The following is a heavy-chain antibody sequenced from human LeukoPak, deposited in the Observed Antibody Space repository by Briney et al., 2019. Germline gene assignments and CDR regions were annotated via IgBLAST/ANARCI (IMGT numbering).Heavy chain of an antibody. CDR1: GGSISSGSYY. CDR2: IYTSGST. CDR3: ARGLAAAAHDY. D-gene: IGHD6-13*01. V-gene: IGHV4-61*02. J-gene: IGHJ4*02. Sequence: SETLSLTCTVSGGSISSGSYYWSWIRQPAGKGLEWIGRIYTSGSTNYNPSLKSRVTISVDTSKNQFSLKLSSVTAADTAVYYCARGLAAAAHDYWGQGTLVTVSS.